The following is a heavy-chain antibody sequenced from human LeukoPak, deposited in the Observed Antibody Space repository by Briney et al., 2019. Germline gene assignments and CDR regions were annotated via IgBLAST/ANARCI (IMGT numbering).Heavy chain of an antibody. CDR1: GDSVSSNSVA. D-gene: IGHD3-3*02. J-gene: IGHJ3*02. V-gene: IGHV6-1*01. CDR2: TYYRSKWYN. Sequence: SQTLSLTCAISGDSVSSNSVAWNWIRQSPSRGLEWLGRTYYRSKWYNGYAVSVKSRITITPDTSKNQFSLQPNSVTPEDTAVYYCARELGSFDIWGQGTKVTVSS. CDR3: ARELGSFDI.